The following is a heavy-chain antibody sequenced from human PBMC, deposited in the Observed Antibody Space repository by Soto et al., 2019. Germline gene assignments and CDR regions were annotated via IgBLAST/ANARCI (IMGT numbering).Heavy chain of an antibody. V-gene: IGHV3-30-3*01. D-gene: IGHD3-3*01. J-gene: IGHJ4*02. Sequence: QVQLVESGGGVVQPGRSLRLSCAASGFTFSSCAMHWVRQAPGKGLEWVALISYDGSNKYYADSVKGRFTISRDNSKNTLYLQMNSLRAEDTAVYYCARDKSALRFLESSYYFDYWGQGTLVTVSS. CDR1: GFTFSSCA. CDR2: ISYDGSNK. CDR3: ARDKSALRFLESSYYFDY.